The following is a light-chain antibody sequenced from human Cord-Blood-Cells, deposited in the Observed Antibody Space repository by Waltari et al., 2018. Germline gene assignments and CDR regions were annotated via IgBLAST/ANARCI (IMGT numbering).Light chain of an antibody. V-gene: IGLV1-47*01. CDR1: SSNTGSNY. Sequence: QSVLTQPPSASGTPGQRVTISCSGSSSNTGSNYVYWYQQRPGTAPKPPTYRNNPRPSGVPDRFSGSKSGTSASLAISGLRSEDEADYYCAAWDDSLSGLWVFGGGTKLTVL. CDR2: RNN. CDR3: AAWDDSLSGLWV. J-gene: IGLJ3*02.